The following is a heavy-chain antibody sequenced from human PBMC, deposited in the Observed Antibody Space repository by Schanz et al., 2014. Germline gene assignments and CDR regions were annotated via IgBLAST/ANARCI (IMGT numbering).Heavy chain of an antibody. Sequence: EVQLVESGGALEQPGGSLRLSCAASGITFSDYAMSWARQAPGKGLEWISSLYINAGSTRYADSVKGRFFISRDSSKNTLFLQMNSLRADDTAIYFCARDEGRDGYNLAFDVWGQGTLVTVSS. CDR3: ARDEGRDGYNLAFDV. CDR2: LYINAGST. J-gene: IGHJ3*01. CDR1: GITFSDYA. V-gene: IGHV3-23*04. D-gene: IGHD2-21*01.